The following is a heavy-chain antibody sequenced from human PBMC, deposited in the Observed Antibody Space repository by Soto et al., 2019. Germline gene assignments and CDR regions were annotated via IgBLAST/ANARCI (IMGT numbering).Heavy chain of an antibody. Sequence: EVQLLESGGGLVQPGGSLRLSCAASGFTFSSYAMSWVRQAPGKGLEWVSAISGSGGSTYYADSVKGRFTISRDNSKNTLYLQMNSLRAEDTAVYYCAKDGADCSGGSCSIYYFDYWGQGTLVTVSS. V-gene: IGHV3-23*01. J-gene: IGHJ4*02. D-gene: IGHD2-15*01. CDR2: ISGSGGST. CDR1: GFTFSSYA. CDR3: AKDGADCSGGSCSIYYFDY.